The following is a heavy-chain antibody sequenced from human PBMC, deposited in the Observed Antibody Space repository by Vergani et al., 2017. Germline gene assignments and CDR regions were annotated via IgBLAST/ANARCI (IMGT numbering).Heavy chain of an antibody. V-gene: IGHV1-18*01. CDR1: GYTFTSYG. CDR3: ARDPVGYCSSTSCDAGGNWFDP. Sequence: QVQLVQSGAEVKKPGASVKVSCKASGYTFTSYGISWVRQAPGQGLEWMGWISAYNGNTNYAQKLQGRVTMTTDTSTCTAYMELRSLRSDDTAVYYCARDPVGYCSSTSCDAGGNWFDPWGQGTLVTVSS. J-gene: IGHJ5*02. CDR2: ISAYNGNT. D-gene: IGHD2-2*01.